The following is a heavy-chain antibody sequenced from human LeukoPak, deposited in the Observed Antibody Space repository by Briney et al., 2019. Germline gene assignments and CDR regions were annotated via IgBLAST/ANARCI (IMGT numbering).Heavy chain of an antibody. J-gene: IGHJ5*02. Sequence: GESLKISCAASGFTFSSYSMNWVRQAPGKGLEWVSSISSSSSYIYYADSVKGRFTISRDNAKNSLYLQMNSLRAEDTAVYYCARADSSGYYNWFDPWGQGTLVTVSS. D-gene: IGHD3-22*01. CDR3: ARADSSGYYNWFDP. V-gene: IGHV3-21*01. CDR2: ISSSSSYI. CDR1: GFTFSSYS.